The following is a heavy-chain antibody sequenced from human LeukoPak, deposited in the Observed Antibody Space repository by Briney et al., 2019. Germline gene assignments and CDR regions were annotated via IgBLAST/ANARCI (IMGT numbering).Heavy chain of an antibody. Sequence: ASVKVSCKASGYTFTGYYMHWVRQAPGQGLEWMGRINPNSGGTSYAQKFQGRVTMTRDTSTSTVYMELSSLRSEDTAVYYCARDPRGAVAGTRNGMDVWGQGTTVTVSS. CDR2: INPNSGGT. D-gene: IGHD6-19*01. CDR1: GYTFTGYY. J-gene: IGHJ6*02. CDR3: ARDPRGAVAGTRNGMDV. V-gene: IGHV1-2*06.